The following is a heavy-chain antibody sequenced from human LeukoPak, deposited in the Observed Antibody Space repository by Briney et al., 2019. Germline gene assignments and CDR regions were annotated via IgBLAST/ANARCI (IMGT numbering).Heavy chain of an antibody. Sequence: GESLKISCKGSGYSFTSYWIGWVRQMPGKGLEWMGIIYPGDSDTRYSPSFQGQVTISADKSISTAYLQWSSLKASDTAMYYCASAGNGDYYYYGMDVWGQGTTVTVSS. J-gene: IGHJ6*02. D-gene: IGHD2-8*01. V-gene: IGHV5-51*01. CDR1: GYSFTSYW. CDR3: ASAGNGDYYYYGMDV. CDR2: IYPGDSDT.